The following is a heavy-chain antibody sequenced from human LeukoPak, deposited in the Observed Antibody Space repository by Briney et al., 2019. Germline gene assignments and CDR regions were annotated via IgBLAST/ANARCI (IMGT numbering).Heavy chain of an antibody. Sequence: GGSLRLSCAASGFTFSSYVMTWVRQAPGKGLEWVSYISTSGTTIYYADSVKGRFTISRDNAKNSLYLQMNSLRAEDTAVYYCARKSYYYYGLDVWGQGTTVTVSS. CDR1: GFTFSSYV. J-gene: IGHJ6*02. CDR2: ISTSGTTI. V-gene: IGHV3-48*03. CDR3: ARKSYYYYGLDV.